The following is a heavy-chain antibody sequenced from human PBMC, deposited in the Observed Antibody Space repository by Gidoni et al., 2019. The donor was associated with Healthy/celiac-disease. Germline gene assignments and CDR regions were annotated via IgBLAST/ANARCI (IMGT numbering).Heavy chain of an antibody. CDR1: GGSISSSSYY. CDR3: APQGYNWNDYYFDY. V-gene: IGHV4-39*01. J-gene: IGHJ4*02. CDR2: IYYSGST. Sequence: QLQLQESGPGLVKPSETLSLTCTVSGGSISSSSYYWGWIRQPPGKGLEWIGSIYYSGSTYYNPSLKSRVTISVDTSKNQFSLKLSSVTAADTAVYYCAPQGYNWNDYYFDYWGQGTLVTVSS. D-gene: IGHD1-1*01.